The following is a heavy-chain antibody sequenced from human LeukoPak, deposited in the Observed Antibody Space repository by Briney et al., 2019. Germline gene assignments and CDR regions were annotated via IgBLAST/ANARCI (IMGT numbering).Heavy chain of an antibody. D-gene: IGHD3-22*01. J-gene: IGHJ4*02. CDR3: AREYDSSGYIGTFDY. CDR1: GGSISSYY. Sequence: SETLSLTCTVSGGSISSYYWSWTRQPPGKGLEWIGYIYYSGSTNYNPSLKSRVTISVDTSKNQFSLKLSSVTAADTAVYYCAREYDSSGYIGTFDYWGQGTLVTVSS. V-gene: IGHV4-59*01. CDR2: IYYSGST.